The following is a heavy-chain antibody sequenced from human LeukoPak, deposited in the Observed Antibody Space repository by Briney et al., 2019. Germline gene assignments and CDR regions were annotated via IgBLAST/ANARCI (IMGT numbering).Heavy chain of an antibody. CDR3: AVVVVAATYFDY. J-gene: IGHJ4*02. CDR1: GGSISSSSYY. Sequence: PSETLSLTCTVSGGSISSSSYYWGWIRQPPGKGLEWIGSIYYSGSTYYNPSLKSRVTISVDTSKNQFSLKLSSVTAADTAVYYCAVVVVAATYFDYWSQGTLVTVSS. D-gene: IGHD2-15*01. CDR2: IYYSGST. V-gene: IGHV4-39*01.